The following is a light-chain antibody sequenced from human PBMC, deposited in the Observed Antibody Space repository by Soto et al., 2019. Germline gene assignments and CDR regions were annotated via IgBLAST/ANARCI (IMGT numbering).Light chain of an antibody. V-gene: IGKV3-20*01. CDR2: GTS. J-gene: IGKJ1*01. CDR1: QSVSSSY. Sequence: EIVLTQSPGTLSLSPGERATLSCRASQSVSSSYLAWYQQKPGQAPRLLIYGTSSRATAIPDRFSGSGSGKAFTLTISRREPEDFAVYYCQQYVSSSWTFGQGPKV. CDR3: QQYVSSSWT.